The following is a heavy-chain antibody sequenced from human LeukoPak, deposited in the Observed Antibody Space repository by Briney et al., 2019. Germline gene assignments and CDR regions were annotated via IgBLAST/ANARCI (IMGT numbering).Heavy chain of an antibody. CDR3: ARDPGYSYGYSASDAFDI. Sequence: PGGSLRLSCAASGFTFSSYWMSWVRQAPGKGLEWVANIKQDGSEKYYVDSVKGRFTISRDNAKNSLHLQMNSLRAEDTAVYYCARDPGYSYGYSASDAFDIWGQGTMVTVSS. J-gene: IGHJ3*02. V-gene: IGHV3-7*01. CDR2: IKQDGSEK. CDR1: GFTFSSYW. D-gene: IGHD5-18*01.